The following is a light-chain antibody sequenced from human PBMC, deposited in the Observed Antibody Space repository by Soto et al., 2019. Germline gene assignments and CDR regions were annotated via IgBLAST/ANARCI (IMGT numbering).Light chain of an antibody. J-gene: IGLJ3*02. CDR2: KVD. CDR3: TSFARGSTVV. V-gene: IGLV2-14*01. CDR1: SSDLGGLNY. Sequence: QSALTQPASVSGSPGQSITIPCSGRSSDLGGLNYVSWYQQHPGKVPKLIIYKVDNRPSGVSNRFSGSKSGDTASLTISGLQAEDEADYYCTSFARGSTVVFGGGTQLTVL.